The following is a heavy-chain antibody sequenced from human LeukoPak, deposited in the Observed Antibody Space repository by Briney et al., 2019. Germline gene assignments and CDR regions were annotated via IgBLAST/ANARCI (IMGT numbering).Heavy chain of an antibody. J-gene: IGHJ4*02. D-gene: IGHD2-21*02. CDR1: GFTFSSYG. CDR3: AKDEGSRCGGDCPLDY. CDR2: IGYDGKNI. Sequence: PGGSLRLSCAASGFTFSSYGMHWVRQAAGKGLEWVAVIGYDGKNIQYVDSVKGRFIISRDNSKKTLYLQVNSLRAEDTAVYYCAKDEGSRCGGDCPLDYWGQGTLVTVSS. V-gene: IGHV3-30*18.